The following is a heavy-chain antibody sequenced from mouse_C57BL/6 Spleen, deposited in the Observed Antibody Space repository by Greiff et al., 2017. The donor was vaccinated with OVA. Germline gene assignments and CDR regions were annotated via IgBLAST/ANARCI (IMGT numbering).Heavy chain of an antibody. Sequence: EVKLVESGGDLVKPGGSLKLSCAASGFTFSSYGMSWVRQTPDKRLEWVATISSGGSSTYYPDSVKGRFTISRDNAKNTLYLQMSSLKSEDTAMYYCARRSNLYAMDYWGQGTSVTVSS. D-gene: IGHD2-5*01. CDR1: GFTFSSYG. V-gene: IGHV5-6*02. J-gene: IGHJ4*01. CDR2: ISSGGSST. CDR3: ARRSNLYAMDY.